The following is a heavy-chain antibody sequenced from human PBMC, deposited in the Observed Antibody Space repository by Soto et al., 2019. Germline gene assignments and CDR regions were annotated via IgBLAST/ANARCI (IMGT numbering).Heavy chain of an antibody. Sequence: QVQLVQSGAEVKKPGASVKVSCKASGYTFTGYYMHWVRQAPGQGLEWMGWINPNSGGTNYTQKFQGWVTMTSDTSISTAYMELSRLRSEATAVSYCGTQRDYGDYGAFAYWGQGTLVTVSS. CDR3: GTQRDYGDYGAFAY. CDR1: GYTFTGYY. V-gene: IGHV1-2*04. D-gene: IGHD4-17*01. CDR2: INPNSGGT. J-gene: IGHJ4*02.